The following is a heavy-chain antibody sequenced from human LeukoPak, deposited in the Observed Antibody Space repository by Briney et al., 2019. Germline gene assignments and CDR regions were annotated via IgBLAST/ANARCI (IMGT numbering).Heavy chain of an antibody. J-gene: IGHJ4*02. V-gene: IGHV3-30*18. CDR2: ISYDGSNK. Sequence: SGGSLRLSCAASGFTFSSYGMHWVRQAPGKGLEWVAVISYDGSNKYYADSVKGRFTISRDNSKNTLYLQMNSLRAEDTAVHYCAKNRDSSGYFYFDYWGQGTLVTVSS. D-gene: IGHD3-22*01. CDR1: GFTFSSYG. CDR3: AKNRDSSGYFYFDY.